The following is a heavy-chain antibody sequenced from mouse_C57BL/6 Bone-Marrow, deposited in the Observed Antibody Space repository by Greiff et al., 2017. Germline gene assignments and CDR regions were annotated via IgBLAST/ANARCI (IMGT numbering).Heavy chain of an antibody. Sequence: VKLQQPGAELVRPGSSVKLSCKASGYTFTRYWMDWVKQRPGQGLAWIGNIYPSDSETHYNQKFKDKATLTVDKSSSTAYMQLSSLTAEDSAVYFCALYYSAWFAYWGQGTLFTVAA. D-gene: IGHD1-1*01. V-gene: IGHV1-61*01. CDR3: ALYYSAWFAY. CDR1: GYTFTRYW. J-gene: IGHJ3*01. CDR2: IYPSDSET.